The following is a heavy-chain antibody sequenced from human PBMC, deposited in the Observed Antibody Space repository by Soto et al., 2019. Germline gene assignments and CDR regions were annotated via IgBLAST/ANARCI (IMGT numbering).Heavy chain of an antibody. CDR1: GYIFSGYG. D-gene: IGHD2-15*01. V-gene: IGHV1-18*01. Sequence: QVQLVQSGAEVKKPGASVKVSCKASGYIFSGYGISWVRQAPGQGLEWMGWISAYNGNTKYAQDLQGRVTMTTDTSTSTAYMELRSLRSDDTAVYYCARFSGGSYNTYYFYYGMDVWGQGTTVTVSS. J-gene: IGHJ6*02. CDR3: ARFSGGSYNTYYFYYGMDV. CDR2: ISAYNGNT.